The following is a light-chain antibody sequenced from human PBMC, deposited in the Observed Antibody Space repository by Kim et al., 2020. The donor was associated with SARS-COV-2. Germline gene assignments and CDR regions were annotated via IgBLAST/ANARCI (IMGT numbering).Light chain of an antibody. J-gene: IGKJ1*01. V-gene: IGKV1-5*03. Sequence: DIQMTQSPSTLSASVGDRVTITCRASQSISSWLAWYQQKPGKAPKLLIYRASSLESGVPSRFSGTGSETEFTLTISSLQPDDFATYYCQQYNSPWTFGQGTKVEIK. CDR2: RAS. CDR3: QQYNSPWT. CDR1: QSISSW.